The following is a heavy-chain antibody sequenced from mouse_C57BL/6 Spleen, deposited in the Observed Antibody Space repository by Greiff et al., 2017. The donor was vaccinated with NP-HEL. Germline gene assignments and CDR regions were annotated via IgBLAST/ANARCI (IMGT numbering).Heavy chain of an antibody. CDR3: TRLDGYDGDAMDY. V-gene: IGHV1-5*01. CDR1: GYTFTSYW. D-gene: IGHD2-2*01. J-gene: IGHJ4*01. Sequence: VQLQQSGTVLARPGASVKMSCKTSGYTFTSYWMHWVKQRPGQGLEWIGAIYPGNSDTSYNQKFKGKAKLTAVTSASTAYMELSSLTNEDSAVYYCTRLDGYDGDAMDYWGQGTSVTVSS. CDR2: IYPGNSDT.